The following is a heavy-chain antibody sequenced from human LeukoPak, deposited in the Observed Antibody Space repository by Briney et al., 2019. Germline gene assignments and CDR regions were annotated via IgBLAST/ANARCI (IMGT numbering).Heavy chain of an antibody. J-gene: IGHJ6*02. CDR1: GGTFSSYA. Sequence: GASVKVSCKASGGTFSSYAISWVRQAPGQGLEWMGGIIPIFGTANVAQKFQGRVTSTADESTSTAYMELSSLRYEDTAVYYCASPYGDYAPHRAYYYYYYGMDVWGQGTTVTVSS. D-gene: IGHD4-17*01. CDR2: IIPIFGTA. CDR3: ASPYGDYAPHRAYYYYYYGMDV. V-gene: IGHV1-69*01.